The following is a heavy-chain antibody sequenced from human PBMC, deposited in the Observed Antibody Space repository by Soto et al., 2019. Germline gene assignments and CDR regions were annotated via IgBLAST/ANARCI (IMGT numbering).Heavy chain of an antibody. CDR1: GGSLGSYG. J-gene: IGHJ4*02. CDR3: ARDTTYYYGSGSYSRGDYFDY. CDR2: IYYSGST. D-gene: IGHD3-10*01. V-gene: IGHV4-59*01. Sequence: SETRCVRWSVAGGSLGSYGWSWLRPPPGKGLEWVGYIYYSGSTNYNPSLKSRVTISVDTSKNQFSLKLSSVTAADTAVYYCARDTTYYYGSGSYSRGDYFDYWGQGTLVTVSS.